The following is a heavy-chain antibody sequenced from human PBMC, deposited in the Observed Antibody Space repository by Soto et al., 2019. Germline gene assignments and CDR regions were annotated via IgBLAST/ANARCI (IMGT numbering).Heavy chain of an antibody. J-gene: IGHJ3*02. Sequence: GGSLRLSCAASGFTFSNYNMNWVRQAPGKRLEWVSSISGSSSYIYYADSLKGRFTISRDNAKNSLYLQMNTLRAEDTAVYYCARQINGDYTAFDIWGQGTLVTVSS. CDR3: ARQINGDYTAFDI. V-gene: IGHV3-21*01. D-gene: IGHD4-17*01. CDR2: ISGSSSYI. CDR1: GFTFSNYN.